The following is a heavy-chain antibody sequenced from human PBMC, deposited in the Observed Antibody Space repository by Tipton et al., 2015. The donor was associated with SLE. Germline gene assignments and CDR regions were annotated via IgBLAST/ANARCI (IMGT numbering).Heavy chain of an antibody. CDR1: GGSISSSSYY. V-gene: IGHV4-39*07. D-gene: IGHD1-26*01. CDR3: ARALVGATRDYYYYMDV. Sequence: LRLSCTVSGGSISSSSYYWGWIRQPPGKGLEWIGSIYYSGSTYYNPSLKSQVTISVDTSKNQFSLKLSSVTAADTAVYYCARALVGATRDYYYYMDVWGKGTTVTVSS. CDR2: IYYSGST. J-gene: IGHJ6*03.